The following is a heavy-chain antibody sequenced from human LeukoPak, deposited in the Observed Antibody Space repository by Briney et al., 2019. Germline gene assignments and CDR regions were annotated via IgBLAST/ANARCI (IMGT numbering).Heavy chain of an antibody. CDR1: GFTFSYHW. J-gene: IGHJ6*02. V-gene: IGHV3-7*03. D-gene: IGHD2-15*01. CDR2: IKNDGAVK. Sequence: GGSLTLSCAASGFTFSYHWMTWVRQAPGKGLEWVANIKNDGAVKNYVDSVKGRFTISRDNAKNSLYLQMNSLRAEDTAVYYCAKWDDLVVAATPCGMDVWGQGTTVTVSS. CDR3: AKWDDLVVAATPCGMDV.